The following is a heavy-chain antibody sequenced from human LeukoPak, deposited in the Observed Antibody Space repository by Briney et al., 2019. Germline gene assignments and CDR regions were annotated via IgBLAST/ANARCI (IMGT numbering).Heavy chain of an antibody. CDR3: ARNNSGSYFLGMGDAFDI. V-gene: IGHV1-18*01. Sequence: ASVKVSCKVSGYTFTSYGISWVRQAPGQGLEWMGWITTYNGNTNYAQRLQGRVTMTTDTSTRTAYMELRSLRSDDTAVYYCARNNSGSYFLGMGDAFDIWGQGTMVTVSS. CDR1: GYTFTSYG. J-gene: IGHJ3*02. D-gene: IGHD1-26*01. CDR2: ITTYNGNT.